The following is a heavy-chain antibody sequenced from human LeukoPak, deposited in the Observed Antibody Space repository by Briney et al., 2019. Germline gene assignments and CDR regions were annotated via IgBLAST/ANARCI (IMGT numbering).Heavy chain of an antibody. J-gene: IGHJ4*02. Sequence: GGSLRLSCAASGFTFSSYLMSWVRQAPGKGLEWVANIKQDGSEKYYVDCVKGRFTISRDNAKNSLYLQMNSLRAEDTAVYYCAKAIRSWYFDYWGQGTLVTVSS. V-gene: IGHV3-7*03. CDR2: IKQDGSEK. CDR3: AKAIRSWYFDY. D-gene: IGHD6-13*01. CDR1: GFTFSSYL.